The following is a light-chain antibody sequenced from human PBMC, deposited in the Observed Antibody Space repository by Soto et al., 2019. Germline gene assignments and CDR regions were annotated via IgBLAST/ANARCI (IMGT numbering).Light chain of an antibody. J-gene: IGKJ1*01. CDR3: QQYQNLWT. V-gene: IGKV3-15*01. Sequence: IMMTQSPATLSVSLGERATLSCRAGQTIYSNVAWYQQRPGQAPRLLIYRASTRATGVPARFSGSGSGTEFTLTISSLPSEDFAIYYCQQYQNLWTFGQGTKVEIK. CDR1: QTIYSN. CDR2: RAS.